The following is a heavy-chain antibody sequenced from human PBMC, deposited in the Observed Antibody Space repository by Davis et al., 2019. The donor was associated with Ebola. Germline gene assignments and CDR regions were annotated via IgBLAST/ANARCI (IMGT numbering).Heavy chain of an antibody. D-gene: IGHD6-19*01. J-gene: IGHJ4*02. Sequence: PGGSLRLSCAASGITLTEHSMDWVRQSPAKGLEWVGRITARAFNYVTTYAASVKGRITISRDDSENSVYLLMNSVRVEDTAVYFCAKDMRIAVALDYWGQGTLVTVSS. CDR2: ITARAFNYVT. V-gene: IGHV3-72*01. CDR1: GITLTEHS. CDR3: AKDMRIAVALDY.